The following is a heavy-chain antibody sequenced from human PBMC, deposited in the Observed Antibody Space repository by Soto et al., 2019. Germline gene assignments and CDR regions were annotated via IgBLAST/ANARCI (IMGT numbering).Heavy chain of an antibody. CDR2: VYHSGTT. J-gene: IGHJ4*02. CDR1: GASIGTNNW. CDR3: AVTGDGAFEY. Sequence: SETLSLTCAVSGASIGTNNWWSWVRQPPGKGLEWIGEVYHSGTTNCNPSLKSRVTISIDNSKNQFSLRLTSMTAADTAVYYCAVTGDGAFEYWSQGTLGTVS. V-gene: IGHV4-4*02. D-gene: IGHD4-4*01.